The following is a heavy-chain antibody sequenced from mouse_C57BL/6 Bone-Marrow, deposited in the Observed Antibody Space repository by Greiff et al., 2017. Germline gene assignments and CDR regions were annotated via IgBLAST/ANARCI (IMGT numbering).Heavy chain of an antibody. V-gene: IGHV2-9-1*01. CDR3: AIPDNSGYGWLAY. CDR1: GFSLTSYA. D-gene: IGHD3-2*02. CDR2: IWTGGGT. Sequence: VQLQESGPGLVAPSQSLSITCTVSGFSLTSYAISWVRQPPGKGLEWLGVIWTGGGTNYNSALKSRLSISTDNSKSQVFLKLNSLQTDDTARYYFAIPDNSGYGWLAYWGQGTLVTVSA. J-gene: IGHJ3*01.